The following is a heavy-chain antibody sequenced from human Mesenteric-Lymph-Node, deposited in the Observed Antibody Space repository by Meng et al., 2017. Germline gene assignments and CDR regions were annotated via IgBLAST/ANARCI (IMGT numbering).Heavy chain of an antibody. CDR3: ARDDAGFVYWIQLWFDAFDI. CDR1: GYTFTSYY. V-gene: IGHV1-46*01. Sequence: ASVKVSCKASGYTFTSYYMHWVRQAPGQGLEWMGIINPSGGSTSYAQKFQGRVTMTRDTPISTAYMELSRLRSDDTAVYYCARDDAGFVYWIQLWFDAFDIWGQGTMVTVSS. D-gene: IGHD5-18*01. CDR2: INPSGGST. J-gene: IGHJ3*02.